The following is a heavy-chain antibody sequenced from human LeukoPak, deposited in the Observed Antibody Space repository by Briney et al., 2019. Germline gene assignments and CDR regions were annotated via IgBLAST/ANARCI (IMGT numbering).Heavy chain of an antibody. D-gene: IGHD3-22*01. CDR2: IKSKTDGGTT. Sequence: GGSLRLSCAASGFTFSNAWTSWVRQAPGKGLEWVGRIKSKTDGGTTDYAAPVKGRFTVSRDDSKNTLYLQMNSLKTEDTAVCYCTTAMIVVDDDYWGQGTLVTVSS. J-gene: IGHJ4*02. V-gene: IGHV3-15*01. CDR1: GFTFSNAW. CDR3: TTAMIVVDDDY.